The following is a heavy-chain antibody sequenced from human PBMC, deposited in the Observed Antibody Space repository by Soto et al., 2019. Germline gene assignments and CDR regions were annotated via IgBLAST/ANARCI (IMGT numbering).Heavy chain of an antibody. D-gene: IGHD3-3*01. CDR2: INHSGST. CDR1: GGSFSGYY. V-gene: IGHV4-34*01. J-gene: IGHJ4*02. Sequence: SETLSLTCAVYGGSFSGYYWSWIRQPPGKGLEWIGEINHSGSTNYNPSLKSRVTISVDTSKNQFSLKLSSVTAADTAVYYCARVKDYDFWSGYYTGPETVNDYWGQGTLVTVSS. CDR3: ARVKDYDFWSGYYTGPETVNDY.